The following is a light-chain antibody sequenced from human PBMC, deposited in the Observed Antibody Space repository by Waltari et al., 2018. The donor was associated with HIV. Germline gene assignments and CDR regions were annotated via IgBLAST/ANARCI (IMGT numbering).Light chain of an antibody. Sequence: NFMLTQPHSVSASPGETVTISCTHFSGSGAANFVQWYQQRPGSSPPTVIYEDDRRPSGVPDRFSGSFDSSSNSASLTISGLKTEDEADYYGQSYDSDSLVFGGGTKLTVL. V-gene: IGLV6-57*01. CDR1: SGSGAANF. CDR2: EDD. J-gene: IGLJ2*01. CDR3: QSYDSDSLV.